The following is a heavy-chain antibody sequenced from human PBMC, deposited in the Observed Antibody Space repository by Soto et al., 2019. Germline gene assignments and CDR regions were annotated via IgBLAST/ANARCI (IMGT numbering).Heavy chain of an antibody. J-gene: IGHJ6*02. Sequence: SETLSLTCTVSGGSISSYYWSWIRQPPGKGLEWIGYIYYSGSTNYNPSFKSRVTISVDTSKNPFSLKLSSVTAADTAVYYCASTNIYGSGSYRDRWRETRRWYYYGMDVWGQGTTVTVSS. CDR2: IYYSGST. D-gene: IGHD3-10*01. CDR1: GGSISSYY. CDR3: ASTNIYGSGSYRDRWRETRRWYYYGMDV. V-gene: IGHV4-59*01.